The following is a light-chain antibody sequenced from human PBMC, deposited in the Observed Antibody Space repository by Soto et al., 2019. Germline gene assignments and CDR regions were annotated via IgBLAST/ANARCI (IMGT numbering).Light chain of an antibody. CDR2: DAS. V-gene: IGKV1-33*01. J-gene: IGKJ5*01. Sequence: EIQMTQSPSSVSASVGDRVTITCQASQDINKYLNWYQQKPGKAPQLLIYDASNLEAGVPSRFSGSGYGTDFTFTISRLQPEDSATYYCQQYDNLPITFGQGTRLEI. CDR3: QQYDNLPIT. CDR1: QDINKY.